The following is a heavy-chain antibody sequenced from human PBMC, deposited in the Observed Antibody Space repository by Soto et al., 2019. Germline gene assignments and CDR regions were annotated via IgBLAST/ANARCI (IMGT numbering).Heavy chain of an antibody. J-gene: IGHJ4*02. CDR1: GDSISGSPYF. CDR3: ARLQAAVPHY. Sequence: QVQLQESGPGLVMPSETLSLTCTVSGDSISGSPYFWGWIRQPPGKRLERIGSIFYDGYTLYTPSLKSRVTISVDTSQNQFSLKLTSVAAADTAIYFCARLQAAVPHYWGQGILVTVSS. V-gene: IGHV4-39*01. CDR2: IFYDGYT. D-gene: IGHD6-13*01.